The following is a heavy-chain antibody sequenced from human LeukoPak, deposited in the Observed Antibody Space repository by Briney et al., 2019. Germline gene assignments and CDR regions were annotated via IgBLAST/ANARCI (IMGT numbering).Heavy chain of an antibody. CDR2: INSDGSST. Sequence: GGSLRLSCAASGFTFSSYWMHWVRQAPGKGLVWVSRINSDGSSTSYADSVKGRFTTSRDNAKNTLYLQMNSLRAEDTAVYYCARAGDYGDYHFDYWGQGTLVTVSS. D-gene: IGHD4-17*01. J-gene: IGHJ4*02. CDR3: ARAGDYGDYHFDY. V-gene: IGHV3-74*01. CDR1: GFTFSSYW.